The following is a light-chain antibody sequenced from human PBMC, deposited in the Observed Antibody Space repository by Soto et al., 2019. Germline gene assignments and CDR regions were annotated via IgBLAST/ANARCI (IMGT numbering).Light chain of an antibody. V-gene: IGLV2-14*01. J-gene: IGLJ1*01. CDR3: CSYTDSRTHI. Sequence: YRPSGISNRFSASKSGDTASLTISGLQADDEADYYCCSYTDSRTHIFGSGTKVTVL.